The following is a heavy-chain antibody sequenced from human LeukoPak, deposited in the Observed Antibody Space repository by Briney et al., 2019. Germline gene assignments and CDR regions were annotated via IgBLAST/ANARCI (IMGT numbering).Heavy chain of an antibody. V-gene: IGHV5-51*01. CDR1: GYSFTSYW. Sequence: GESLKISCKGSGYSFTSYWIGWGRQMPGKGLEWMGIIYPGDSDTRYSPSFQGQVTISADKSISTAYLQWSSLKASDTAMYYCARSITMVRGSGGMDVWGQGTTVTVSS. J-gene: IGHJ6*02. D-gene: IGHD3-10*01. CDR2: IYPGDSDT. CDR3: ARSITMVRGSGGMDV.